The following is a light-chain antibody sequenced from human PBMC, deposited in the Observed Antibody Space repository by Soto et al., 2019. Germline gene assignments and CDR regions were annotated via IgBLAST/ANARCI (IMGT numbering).Light chain of an antibody. V-gene: IGLV2-14*03. CDR3: SSYTSSSTPWV. CDR1: SSEFGGYNY. CDR2: DVS. Sequence: SVVTQPTPLSGAPGQSVTASCTGASSEFGGYNYVSWYQHHPGKAPKLMICDVSDRPSGVSNRFSGSKSGNTASLTISGLQAEDEADYYCSSYTSSSTPWVFGTGTRSPS. J-gene: IGLJ1*01.